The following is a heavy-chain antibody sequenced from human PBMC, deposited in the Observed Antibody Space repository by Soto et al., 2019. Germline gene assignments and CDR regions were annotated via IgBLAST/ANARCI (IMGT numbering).Heavy chain of an antibody. D-gene: IGHD2-2*02. CDR2: INYGGST. V-gene: IGHV4-59*08. J-gene: IGHJ3*02. CDR1: GGSISSNY. Sequence: QVQLQESGPGLVKPSETLSLTCTVPGGSISSNYWSWIRQPPGKGLGWIGYINYGGSTNNNPSLKSRVTISVDTSKNQFSLKLSSVTAADTAVYYCARQRIVVVPAAIGAFDIWGQGTMVTVSS. CDR3: ARQRIVVVPAAIGAFDI.